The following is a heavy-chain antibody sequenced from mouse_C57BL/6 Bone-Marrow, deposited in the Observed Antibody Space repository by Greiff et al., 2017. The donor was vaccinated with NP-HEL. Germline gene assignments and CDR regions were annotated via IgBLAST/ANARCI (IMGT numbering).Heavy chain of an antibody. CDR1: GYTFTSYW. Sequence: QVQLQQPGAELVKPGASVKVSCKASGYTFTSYWMHWVKQRPGQGLEWIGRIHPSDSDTNYNQKFKGKATLTVDKSSSTAYMQLSSLTSEDAAVYYCAIGLHCGGFAYWGQGTLVTVSA. V-gene: IGHV1-74*01. CDR2: IHPSDSDT. D-gene: IGHD3-1*01. J-gene: IGHJ3*01. CDR3: AIGLHCGGFAY.